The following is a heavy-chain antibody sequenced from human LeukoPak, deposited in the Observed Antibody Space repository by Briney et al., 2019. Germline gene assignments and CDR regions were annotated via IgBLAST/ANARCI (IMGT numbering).Heavy chain of an antibody. CDR2: IYYSGST. J-gene: IGHJ3*02. CDR3: ATEVTVTPKAFDI. CDR1: GGSINSGGYY. Sequence: SETLSVTCTVSGGSINSGGYYWTWIRQHPGKGLEWIGYIYYSGSTYYNPSLKSRVTISVDTSKNQFSLKLSSVTAADTAIYYCATEVTVTPKAFDIWGQGTMVTVSS. V-gene: IGHV4-31*03. D-gene: IGHD4-17*01.